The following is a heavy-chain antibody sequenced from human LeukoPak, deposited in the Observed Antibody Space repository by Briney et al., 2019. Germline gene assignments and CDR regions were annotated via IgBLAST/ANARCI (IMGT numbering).Heavy chain of an antibody. Sequence: KASETLSLTCTVSGASINSYYWSWIRQPPGKGLEWIGYIYYSGSTIYNPSLKSRVTISVDTSKNQLSLKLTSVTAADTAVYYCARSSGSYSHFNYWGQGTLVTVSS. V-gene: IGHV4-59*01. CDR3: ARSSGSYSHFNY. CDR1: GASINSYY. D-gene: IGHD3-22*01. J-gene: IGHJ4*02. CDR2: IYYSGST.